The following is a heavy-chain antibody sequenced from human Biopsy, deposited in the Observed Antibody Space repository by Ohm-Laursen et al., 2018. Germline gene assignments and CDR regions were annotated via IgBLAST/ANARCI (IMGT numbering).Heavy chain of an antibody. V-gene: IGHV3-23*01. CDR3: AKDRYPSSWHYYYGMDV. CDR1: GFSFDNYA. D-gene: IGHD6-13*01. Sequence: SLRLSCAASGFSFDNYAMNWVRQAPGKGLEWVSTISGSGGSTYYADSVKGRFTISRDSAKNSVYLQMNSLRSEDTALYYCAKDRYPSSWHYYYGMDVWGQGTTVTVSS. CDR2: ISGSGGST. J-gene: IGHJ6*02.